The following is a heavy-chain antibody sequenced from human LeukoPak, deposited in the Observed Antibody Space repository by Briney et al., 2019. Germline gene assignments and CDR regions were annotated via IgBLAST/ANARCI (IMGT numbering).Heavy chain of an antibody. D-gene: IGHD3-10*01. CDR1: GFTFSDYY. J-gene: IGHJ4*02. Sequence: GGSLRLSCAASGFTFSDYYMIWIRQAPGKGLEWVSYISSTSSYTNYADSVKGRFTISRDNAKNSLYLQMNSLRAEDTAVYYCARALSPGSGNNRIDYWGQGTLVTVSS. V-gene: IGHV3-11*05. CDR2: ISSTSSYT. CDR3: ARALSPGSGNNRIDY.